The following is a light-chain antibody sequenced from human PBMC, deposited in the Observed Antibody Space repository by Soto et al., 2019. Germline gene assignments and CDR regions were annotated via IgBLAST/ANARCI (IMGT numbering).Light chain of an antibody. V-gene: IGKV3-15*01. CDR1: QSVSSN. Sequence: EIVMTQSPATLSVSPGERATLSCRASQSVSSNLAWYQQKPGQAPRLLIYGASTRATGIPARFSGSGSGTEFTLTISSLQSEDFAVYYCQHYNNWPRTFGQGPKVEI. CDR2: GAS. J-gene: IGKJ1*01. CDR3: QHYNNWPRT.